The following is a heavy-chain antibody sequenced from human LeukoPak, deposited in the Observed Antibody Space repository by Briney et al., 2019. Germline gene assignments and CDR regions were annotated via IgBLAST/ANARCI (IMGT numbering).Heavy chain of an antibody. CDR1: GFTVSSNY. Sequence: PGGSLRLSCAASGFTVSSNYMSWVRQAPGKGLEWVSVIYSGGSTYYADSVKGRFTISRDNSKNTLYLQMNSLRAEDTAVYYCARDARYSGSPHAFDIWGQGTMVTVSS. V-gene: IGHV3-53*01. CDR2: IYSGGST. CDR3: ARDARYSGSPHAFDI. D-gene: IGHD1-26*01. J-gene: IGHJ3*02.